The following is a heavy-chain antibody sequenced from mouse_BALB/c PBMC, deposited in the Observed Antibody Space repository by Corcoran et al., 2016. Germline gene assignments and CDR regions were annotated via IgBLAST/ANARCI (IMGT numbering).Heavy chain of an antibody. CDR3: ARKGYYYGSPYYFDY. CDR1: GYTFSSYW. J-gene: IGHJ2*01. V-gene: IGHV1-9*01. D-gene: IGHD1-1*01. CDR2: ILPGSGST. Sequence: QVQLQQSGAELMKPGASVKISCKATGYTFSSYWIEWVKQRPGHGLEWIGEILPGSGSTNYNEKFKGKATFTADTSSNTAYMQLSSLTSEDSAVYYCARKGYYYGSPYYFDYWGQGTTITVSS.